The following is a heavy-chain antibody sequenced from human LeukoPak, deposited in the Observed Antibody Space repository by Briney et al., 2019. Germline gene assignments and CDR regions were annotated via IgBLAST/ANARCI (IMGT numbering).Heavy chain of an antibody. Sequence: ASVRISCKASGYTLSDYYMHWVRQAPGQGLEWVGQIRPSTGDTKYAQKFQGRVTMTEDTSTDTAYMELSSLRSEDTAVYYCATALDIVATPGNYWGQGTLVTVSS. CDR2: IRPSTGDT. D-gene: IGHD5-12*01. CDR3: ATALDIVATPGNY. CDR1: GYTLSDYY. J-gene: IGHJ4*02. V-gene: IGHV1-2*06.